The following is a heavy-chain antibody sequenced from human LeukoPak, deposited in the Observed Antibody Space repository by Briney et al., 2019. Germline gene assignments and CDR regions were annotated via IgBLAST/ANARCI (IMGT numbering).Heavy chain of an antibody. CDR2: IIPILGTP. J-gene: IGHJ4*02. D-gene: IGHD5-18*01. V-gene: IGHV1-69*01. Sequence: SVKVSCKSSGGTFSSHAISWVRQAPGQGREWMGGIIPILGTPKYAEKFQGRIAITADENTDTAYMELNSLRPEDTAMYFCARDGLQYSYGCAYWGQGTLVTVSS. CDR1: GGTFSSHA. CDR3: ARDGLQYSYGCAY.